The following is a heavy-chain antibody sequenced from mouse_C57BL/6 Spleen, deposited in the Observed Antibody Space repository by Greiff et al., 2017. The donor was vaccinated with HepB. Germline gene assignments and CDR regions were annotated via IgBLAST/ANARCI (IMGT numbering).Heavy chain of an antibody. J-gene: IGHJ3*01. CDR2: IWSGGST. CDR3: ARMEDYGSRGGFAY. V-gene: IGHV2-2*01. Sequence: VHLVESGPGLVQPSQSLSITCTVSGFSLTSYGVHWVRQSPGKGLEWLGVIWSGGSTDYNAAFISRLSISKDNSKSQVFFKMNSLQADDTAIYYCARMEDYGSRGGFAYWGQGTLVTVSA. CDR1: GFSLTSYG. D-gene: IGHD1-1*01.